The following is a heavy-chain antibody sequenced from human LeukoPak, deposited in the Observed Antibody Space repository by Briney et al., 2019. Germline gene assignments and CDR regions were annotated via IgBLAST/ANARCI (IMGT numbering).Heavy chain of an antibody. Sequence: GGSLRLSCAASGFTFSSYSMNWVRQAPGERLEWVSSISSSSSYIYYADSVKGRFTISRDDAKNSLFLQMNSLRAEDTAVYYCARLAYYFDNWGQGALVTVSS. CDR2: ISSSSSYI. CDR1: GFTFSSYS. CDR3: ARLAYYFDN. D-gene: IGHD3-3*02. V-gene: IGHV3-21*01. J-gene: IGHJ4*02.